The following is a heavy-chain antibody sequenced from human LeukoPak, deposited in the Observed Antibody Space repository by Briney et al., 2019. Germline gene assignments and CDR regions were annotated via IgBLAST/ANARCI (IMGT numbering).Heavy chain of an antibody. Sequence: PSETLSLTCTVSGGSISSGSYYWSWIRQPAGKGLEWIGRIYTSGSTNYNPSLKSRVTISVDTSKNQFSLKLSSVTAADTAVYYCARSLVENPSAMLDAFDIWGQGTMVTVSS. J-gene: IGHJ3*02. V-gene: IGHV4-61*02. CDR1: GGSISSGSYY. D-gene: IGHD2-2*01. CDR2: IYTSGST. CDR3: ARSLVENPSAMLDAFDI.